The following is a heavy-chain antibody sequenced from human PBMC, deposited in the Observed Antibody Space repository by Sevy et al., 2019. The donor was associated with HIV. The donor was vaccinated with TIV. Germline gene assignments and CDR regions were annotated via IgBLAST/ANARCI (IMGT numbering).Heavy chain of an antibody. D-gene: IGHD1-1*01. CDR2: ILNSGGGT. Sequence: GGSLRLSCAASGFTFSSYGMSWVRQAPGKGLQWVSSILNSGGGTTYADSVRGRFTISRDNSKNMLYLQMNSLRAEDSAVYYCTKATESNDWYLGYWGQGTLVTVSS. J-gene: IGHJ4*02. CDR3: TKATESNDWYLGY. CDR1: GFTFSSYG. V-gene: IGHV3-23*01.